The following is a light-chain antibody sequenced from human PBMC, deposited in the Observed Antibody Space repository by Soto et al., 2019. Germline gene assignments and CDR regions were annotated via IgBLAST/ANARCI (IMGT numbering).Light chain of an antibody. Sequence: QSVLTQPPSVSGAPGQRVTISCAGNTSNIGAGFDVHWYQQLPGKAPKLLIYGNNNRPSGVPNRFSGSKSGTSASLAITGLQAEDEADYHCQSYDKSLSGSVFGGGNKVTVL. CDR2: GNN. CDR3: QSYDKSLSGSV. CDR1: TSNIGAGFD. J-gene: IGLJ3*02. V-gene: IGLV1-40*01.